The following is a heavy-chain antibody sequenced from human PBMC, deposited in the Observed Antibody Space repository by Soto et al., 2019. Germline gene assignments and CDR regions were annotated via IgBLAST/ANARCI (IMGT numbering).Heavy chain of an antibody. CDR2: INIVGGNT. CDR3: TKNSYFDS. Sequence: VQLLESGGGLVQPGGSLRLSCAASGFTFSNYAMSWVRQAPGQALEWVSSINIVGGNTNYADSVRGRFTMSRDDSKNTVFLQMNSLRAEDTAIYYCTKNSYFDSWGQVTLITVAS. CDR1: GFTFSNYA. V-gene: IGHV3-23*01. J-gene: IGHJ4*02.